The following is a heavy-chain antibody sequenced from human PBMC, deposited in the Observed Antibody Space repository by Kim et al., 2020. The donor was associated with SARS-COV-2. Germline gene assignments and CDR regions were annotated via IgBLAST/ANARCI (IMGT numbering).Heavy chain of an antibody. J-gene: IGHJ4*02. Sequence: YAESVKGRFTVDRDNARNTHYLQMDSMRDEDTALYYCAKDHESSGWPTFDYCGQGTLVTVSS. D-gene: IGHD3-22*01. CDR3: AKDHESSGWPTFDY. V-gene: IGHV3-30*07.